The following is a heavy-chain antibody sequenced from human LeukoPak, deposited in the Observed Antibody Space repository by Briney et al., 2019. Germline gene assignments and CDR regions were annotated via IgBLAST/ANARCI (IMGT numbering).Heavy chain of an antibody. V-gene: IGHV3-23*01. J-gene: IGHJ4*02. CDR3: AKPPLFVSYYFDY. CDR2: ISGSGGST. Sequence: GRSLRLSCAASGFTFSSYAMSWVRQAPGKGLEWVSAISGSGGSTYYADSVKGRFTISRDNSKNTLYLQMNSLRAEDTAVYYCAKPPLFVSYYFDYWGQGTLVTVSS. CDR1: GFTFSSYA.